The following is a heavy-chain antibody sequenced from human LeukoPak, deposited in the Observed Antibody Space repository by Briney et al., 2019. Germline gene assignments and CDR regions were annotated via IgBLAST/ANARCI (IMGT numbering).Heavy chain of an antibody. V-gene: IGHV3-30-3*01. D-gene: IGHD1-26*01. CDR2: ISYDGNNK. CDR3: ARDPGGGSYSVEGYYFYGIDV. CDR1: GFTFSSYS. J-gene: IGHJ6*02. Sequence: GGSLRLSCAASGFTFSSYSMHWVRQAPDKGLEWVAVISYDGNNKYYADSVKGRFTISRDNSKNTLYLQINTLRAEDTAVYYCARDPGGGSYSVEGYYFYGIDVWGQGTTVTVSS.